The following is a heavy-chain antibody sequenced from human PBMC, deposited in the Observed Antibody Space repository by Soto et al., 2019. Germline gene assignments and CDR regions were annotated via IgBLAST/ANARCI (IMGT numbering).Heavy chain of an antibody. V-gene: IGHV3-23*01. D-gene: IGHD3-3*01. Sequence: GSLRLSCAASGFTFSSYAMSWVRQAPGKGLEWVSGILGSGGATYYADSVKGRFTISRDNSKNTLFLQMNSLRAEDTAVYYCARKSIFGVVNPGTYFDYWGQGTLVTVSS. CDR1: GFTFSSYA. CDR3: ARKSIFGVVNPGTYFDY. CDR2: ILGSGGAT. J-gene: IGHJ4*02.